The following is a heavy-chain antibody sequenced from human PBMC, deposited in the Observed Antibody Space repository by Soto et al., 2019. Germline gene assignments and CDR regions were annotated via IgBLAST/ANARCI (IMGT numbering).Heavy chain of an antibody. J-gene: IGHJ4*02. V-gene: IGHV3-30*18. CDR1: GFTFSSYG. Sequence: QVQLVESGGGVVQPGRSLRLSCAASGFTFSSYGMHWVRQAPGKGLEWVAVISYDGSNKYYADSMKGRFTISRDNSKNTLYLQMNSLRAEDTAVYYCAKDRPFLDYWGQGTLVTVSS. CDR2: ISYDGSNK. D-gene: IGHD6-6*01. CDR3: AKDRPFLDY.